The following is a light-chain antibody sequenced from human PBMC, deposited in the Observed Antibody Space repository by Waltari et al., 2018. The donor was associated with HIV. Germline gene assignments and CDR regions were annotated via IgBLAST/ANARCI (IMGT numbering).Light chain of an antibody. Sequence: EIVMTQSPVALSVSPGDRVTLSFRASESVGSFFAWYQQRPGQSPSLLMYGVSTRASGVSARFSGSGSGTEVNLTITSLQSDDSAIYFCQQFYNWPRTFGQGTTVEVK. J-gene: IGKJ1*01. V-gene: IGKV3-15*01. CDR3: QQFYNWPRT. CDR1: ESVGSF. CDR2: GVS.